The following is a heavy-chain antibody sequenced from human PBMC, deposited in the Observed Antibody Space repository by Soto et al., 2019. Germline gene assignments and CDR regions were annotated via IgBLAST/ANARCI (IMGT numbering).Heavy chain of an antibody. CDR1: GDTFTSYY. CDR3: AGEGYCSGGSSPSCYYYGMDV. CDR2: INPSGGST. V-gene: IGHV1-46*03. Sequence: VSLKVCCKAPGDTFTSYYMHWVRQAPGQGLEWMGIINPSGGSTSYAQKFQGRVTMTRDTSTSTVYMELSSLRSEDTAVYYCAGEGYCSGGSSPSCYYYGMDVWGQGTTVTVSS. D-gene: IGHD2-15*01. J-gene: IGHJ6*02.